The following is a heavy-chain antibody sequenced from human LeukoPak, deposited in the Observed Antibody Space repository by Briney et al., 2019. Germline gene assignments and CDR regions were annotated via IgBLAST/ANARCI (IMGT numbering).Heavy chain of an antibody. D-gene: IGHD4-23*01. CDR2: IYYSGST. CDR3: ARALPNSDYYYYMDV. J-gene: IGHJ6*03. V-gene: IGHV4-39*07. CDR1: GGSISSSSYY. Sequence: KSSETLSLXCTVSGGSISSSSYYWGWIRQPPGKGPEWIGSIYYSGSTNYNPPLKSRVTISVDTSKNQFSLKLSSVTAADTAVYYCARALPNSDYYYYMDVWGKGTTVTVSS.